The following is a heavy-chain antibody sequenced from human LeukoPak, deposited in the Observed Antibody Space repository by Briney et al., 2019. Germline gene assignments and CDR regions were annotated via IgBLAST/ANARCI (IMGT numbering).Heavy chain of an antibody. CDR3: VRDGLNWNYDY. D-gene: IGHD1-7*01. Sequence: ASVKVSCKASGYTFTGYYIHWVRQAPGQGLEWMGWISPTSGDTMYAQKFQGRVTMTRDTSISTAYMELSRLRSDDMAVYYCVRDGLNWNYDYWGQGTLVAVSS. J-gene: IGHJ4*02. CDR1: GYTFTGYY. CDR2: ISPTSGDT. V-gene: IGHV1-2*02.